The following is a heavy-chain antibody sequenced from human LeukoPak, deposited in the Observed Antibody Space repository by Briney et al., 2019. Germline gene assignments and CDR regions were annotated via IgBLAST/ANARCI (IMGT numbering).Heavy chain of an antibody. J-gene: IGHJ5*02. V-gene: IGHV4-59*08. CDR2: IQYRGST. CDR3: ARHFCGATCYSEYNWFDP. Sequence: SETLSLTCTVSGGSISSSYWSWIRQPPGKGLEWIGYIQYRGSTNYNPSLKSRVTISVDTSKNQFSLKLSSVTAADTAVYYCARHFCGATCYSEYNWFDPWGQGTLVTASS. D-gene: IGHD2-15*01. CDR1: GGSISSSY.